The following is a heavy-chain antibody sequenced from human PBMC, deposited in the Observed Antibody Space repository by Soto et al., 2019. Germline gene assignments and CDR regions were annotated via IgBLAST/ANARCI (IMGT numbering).Heavy chain of an antibody. Sequence: ASVKVSCKASGYTFTGYYMHWVRQAPGQGLEWMGWINPNSGGTTYAQKFQGWVTMTRDTSISTAYMELSRLRSDDTAVYYCARSRGGRPFDYWGQGTLVTVSS. CDR3: ARSRGGRPFDY. CDR1: GYTFTGYY. CDR2: INPNSGGT. V-gene: IGHV1-2*04. J-gene: IGHJ4*02. D-gene: IGHD3-16*01.